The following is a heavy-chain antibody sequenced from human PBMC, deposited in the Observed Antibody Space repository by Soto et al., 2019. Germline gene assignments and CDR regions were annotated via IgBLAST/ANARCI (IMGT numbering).Heavy chain of an antibody. CDR1: GFTFSDYY. Sequence: QVQLVESGGGLVEPGGSLRLSCAASGFTFSDYYLSWIRQAPGKGMEWVSYISSSGSTIYYADSVMGRFTIARDNAKNSLYLQMNSLRAEDTAVYYCASPTVTPLVGMDVWGQGTTVTVSS. V-gene: IGHV3-11*01. CDR3: ASPTVTPLVGMDV. D-gene: IGHD4-17*01. CDR2: ISSSGSTI. J-gene: IGHJ6*02.